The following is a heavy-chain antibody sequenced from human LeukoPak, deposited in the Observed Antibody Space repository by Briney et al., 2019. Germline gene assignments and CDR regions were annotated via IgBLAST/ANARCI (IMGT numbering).Heavy chain of an antibody. CDR1: GYTFIGYY. Sequence: ASVKASCKASGYTFIGYYMHWVRQAPGQGLEWMGWSNPNNGGTNYAQKFQGRVTMTLDTSISTAYMELSRLRSDDTAIYYCARVDGGEWYYFDYWGQGTLVTVSS. CDR2: SNPNNGGT. J-gene: IGHJ4*02. V-gene: IGHV1-2*02. D-gene: IGHD2-8*02. CDR3: ARVDGGEWYYFDY.